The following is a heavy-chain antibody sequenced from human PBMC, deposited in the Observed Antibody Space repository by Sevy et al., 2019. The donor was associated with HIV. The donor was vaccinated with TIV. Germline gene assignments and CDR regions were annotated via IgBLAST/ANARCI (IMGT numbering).Heavy chain of an antibody. CDR3: ANLGYCSSIRCSYYYYMDV. CDR2: IGYDGSNK. V-gene: IGHV3-30*02. D-gene: IGHD2-2*01. J-gene: IGHJ6*03. CDR1: GFTFSSYG. Sequence: EGSLRLSCAASGFTFSSYGMHWVRQAPGKELEWVAFIGYDGSNKYYADSVKGRFTISRDNSKNTLYLQMNSLRAEDSAAYYCANLGYCSSIRCSYYYYMDVWGKGTTVTVSS.